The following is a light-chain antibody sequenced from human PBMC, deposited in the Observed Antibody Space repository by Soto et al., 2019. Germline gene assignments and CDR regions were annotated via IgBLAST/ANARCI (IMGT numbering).Light chain of an antibody. CDR2: DAS. Sequence: IVMTQSPATLSVSPGEGATLSCRASQSVSTYLAWYQQKPGQAPRLLIYDASYRATGIPARFSASGSGTDFTLTISRLEPEDFAVYFCQQYGTSPRTFGQGTKVDIK. CDR1: QSVSTY. CDR3: QQYGTSPRT. J-gene: IGKJ1*01. V-gene: IGKV3-20*01.